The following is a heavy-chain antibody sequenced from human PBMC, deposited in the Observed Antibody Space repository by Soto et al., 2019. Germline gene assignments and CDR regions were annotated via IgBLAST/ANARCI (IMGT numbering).Heavy chain of an antibody. J-gene: IGHJ5*02. Sequence: SETLSLTCTVSGGSISSYYWSWIRQPPGKGLEWIGYIYYSGSTNYNPSLKSRVTISVDTSKNQFSLKLSSVTAADTAVYYCARHKEYSSSSWFDPWGQGTLVTISS. CDR1: GGSISSYY. CDR3: ARHKEYSSSSWFDP. V-gene: IGHV4-59*08. D-gene: IGHD6-6*01. CDR2: IYYSGST.